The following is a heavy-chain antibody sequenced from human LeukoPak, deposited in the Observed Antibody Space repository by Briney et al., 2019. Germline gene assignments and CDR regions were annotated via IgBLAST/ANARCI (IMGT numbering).Heavy chain of an antibody. CDR1: GVTFSSYS. D-gene: IGHD3-22*01. J-gene: IGHJ4*02. V-gene: IGHV3-21*01. CDR2: ISSSSSYI. Sequence: GGSLRLSCAASGVTFSSYSMNWGRQAPGKGVEWVSSISSSSSYIYYEDSVKGPFTISRDNAKNSLYLQMNSLRAEDTAVYYCAREANYYDSSGVFDYWGEGTLVTVSS. CDR3: AREANYYDSSGVFDY.